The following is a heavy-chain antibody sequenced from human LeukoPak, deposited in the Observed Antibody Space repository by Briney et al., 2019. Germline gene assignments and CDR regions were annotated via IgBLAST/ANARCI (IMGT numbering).Heavy chain of an antibody. J-gene: IGHJ4*02. V-gene: IGHV4-39*02. Sequence: SETLSLTCTVSGGSISSGYHYWGWIRQPPGKGLEWIGSIYESGRTHYNPSLRSRITISVDTSKNHFSLELSSVTAADTAVYYCARGDSSSWSLFDYWGQGTLVTVSS. CDR1: GGSISSGYHY. D-gene: IGHD6-13*01. CDR3: ARGDSSSWSLFDY. CDR2: IYESGRT.